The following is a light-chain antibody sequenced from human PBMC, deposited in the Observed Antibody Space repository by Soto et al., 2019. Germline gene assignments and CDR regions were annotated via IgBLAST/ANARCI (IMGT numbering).Light chain of an antibody. CDR1: QSVSNY. Sequence: EVVLTQSPATLSLSPGERATLSCRASQSVSNYLAWYQQKPGQAPRLLIYDASKRATGIPARFRGSGSGTDFTLTISSLESEDFAVYYCQKFGDSLTFGPGTKVDIK. J-gene: IGKJ3*01. CDR3: QKFGDSLT. CDR2: DAS. V-gene: IGKV3-11*01.